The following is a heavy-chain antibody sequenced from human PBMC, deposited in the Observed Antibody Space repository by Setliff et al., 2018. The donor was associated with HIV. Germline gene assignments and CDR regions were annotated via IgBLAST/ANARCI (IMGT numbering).Heavy chain of an antibody. Sequence: GESLRLSCAASGFTFSSYSMNWVRQAPGKGLEWLSYISSSSSSIYHADSVKGRFTISRDNTRSTLYLQMNRLRVEDTAVYYCVRGPQFRPHWGQGTLVTVSS. CDR2: ISSSSSSI. CDR3: VRGPQFRPH. CDR1: GFTFSSYS. V-gene: IGHV3-48*04. J-gene: IGHJ4*02.